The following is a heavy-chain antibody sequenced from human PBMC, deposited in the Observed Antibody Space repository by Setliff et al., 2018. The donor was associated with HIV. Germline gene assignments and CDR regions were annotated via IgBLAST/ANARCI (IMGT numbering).Heavy chain of an antibody. D-gene: IGHD3-22*01. CDR1: GFIFSSYG. Sequence: GSLRLSCAASGFIFSSYGMHWVRQAPGKGLEWIGSMYYSGSTYYTPSLKSRITISLDASKNQFSLKLSSVTAADTAVYYCARHVRGYYDSSGPYYFDYWGQGTLVTVSS. V-gene: IGHV4-38-2*01. CDR3: ARHVRGYYDSSGPYYFDY. CDR2: MYYSGST. J-gene: IGHJ4*02.